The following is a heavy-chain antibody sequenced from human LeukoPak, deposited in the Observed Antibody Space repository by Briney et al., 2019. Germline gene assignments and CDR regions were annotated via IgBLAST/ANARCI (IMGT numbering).Heavy chain of an antibody. CDR2: ISAYSGYT. Sequence: ASVKVSCKASGYTFTSYGISWVRQAPGQGLEWMGWISAYSGYTNYPQKLQGRVTMTTDTSTSTAYMELRSLRSDDTAVYYCARVNYDFWSGYYVYWGQGTLVTVSS. CDR3: ARVNYDFWSGYYVY. D-gene: IGHD3-3*01. V-gene: IGHV1-18*01. J-gene: IGHJ4*02. CDR1: GYTFTSYG.